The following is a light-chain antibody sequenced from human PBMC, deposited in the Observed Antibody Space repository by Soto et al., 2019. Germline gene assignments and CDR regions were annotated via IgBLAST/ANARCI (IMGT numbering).Light chain of an antibody. Sequence: PSSMSETVEDRVIITCLASQSISNHLNWYQQKPGRDPKLLIFAASSLQSGVPSRFSGSRSGPDFTLTISSLQPEDCTSYNCQESECSPPTFGDGTIV. CDR2: AAS. J-gene: IGKJ1*01. V-gene: IGKV1-39*01. CDR1: QSISNH. CDR3: QESECSPPT.